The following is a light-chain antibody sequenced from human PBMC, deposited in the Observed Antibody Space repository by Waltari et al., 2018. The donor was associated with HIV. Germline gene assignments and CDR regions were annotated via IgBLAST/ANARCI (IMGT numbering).Light chain of an antibody. CDR2: AAS. Sequence: DIQMTQSPSSLSASVGDRVTITCRASHSISSSLNWYQQNPGKAPKLLIYAASTLQSGVPSRFSGSGSGTVFTLTISSLQPEDFATYYCQQSFSTPLTFGGGTKVEIK. J-gene: IGKJ4*02. V-gene: IGKV1-39*01. CDR3: QQSFSTPLT. CDR1: HSISSS.